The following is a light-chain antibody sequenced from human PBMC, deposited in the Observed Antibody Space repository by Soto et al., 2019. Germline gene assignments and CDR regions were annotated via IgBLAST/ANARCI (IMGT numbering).Light chain of an antibody. Sequence: VLTQSPGTLSLSPGESATLSCRASQIVRSTYLAWYQQKPGQAPRLLIYDASSRATDIPDRFSGSGSGTEFTLTISGLEPEYFAVYYCQHYGNSLWTFGQGTRVIFK. CDR3: QHYGNSLWT. J-gene: IGKJ1*01. V-gene: IGKV3-20*01. CDR1: QIVRSTY. CDR2: DAS.